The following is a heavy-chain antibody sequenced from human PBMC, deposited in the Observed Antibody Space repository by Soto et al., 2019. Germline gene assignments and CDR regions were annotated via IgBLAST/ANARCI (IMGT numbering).Heavy chain of an antibody. Sequence: QVQLVQSGAEVKKPGASVKVSCKGLGYNFIKYGINWVRQAPGQGLEWTGWIGPYSGYTHSAQKFQGRLTLTTDTAATTAYMELRSLRSADTALYYCTREAIVVIPAAQPSHFDSWGQGTLVTVSS. CDR1: GYNFIKYG. J-gene: IGHJ4*02. V-gene: IGHV1-18*01. D-gene: IGHD2-2*01. CDR2: IGPYSGYT. CDR3: TREAIVVIPAAQPSHFDS.